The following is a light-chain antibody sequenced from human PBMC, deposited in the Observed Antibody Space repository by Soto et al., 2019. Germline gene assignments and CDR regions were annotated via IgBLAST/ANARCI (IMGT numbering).Light chain of an antibody. V-gene: IGLV2-11*01. CDR3: CSYAGSYSVGV. J-gene: IGLJ3*02. CDR1: SSDVGGYNY. Sequence: QSVLTQPRSVSGSPGQSVTISCTGTSSDVGGYNYVSWYQQHPGKAPKLMIYDVSKRPSGVPDRFSGSKSGNTASLTISGLQAEDDADYFCCSYAGSYSVGVFGGGTKLTVL. CDR2: DVS.